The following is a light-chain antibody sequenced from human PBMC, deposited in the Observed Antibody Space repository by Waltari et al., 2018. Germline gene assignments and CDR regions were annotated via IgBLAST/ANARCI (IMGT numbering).Light chain of an antibody. Sequence: QSALTQPASVSGSPGQSITIPCTGTSSDVGGYNYVSWYQQHPGKAPKLMIFDVSNRPSVVSNRFSGSKSGNTASLTISGLQAEDEADYYCSSYISSSTLELFGGGTSLTVL. CDR1: SSDVGGYNY. V-gene: IGLV2-14*03. J-gene: IGLJ2*01. CDR2: DVS. CDR3: SSYISSSTLEL.